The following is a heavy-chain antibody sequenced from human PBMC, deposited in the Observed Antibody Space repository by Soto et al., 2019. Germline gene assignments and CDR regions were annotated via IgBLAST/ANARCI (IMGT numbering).Heavy chain of an antibody. V-gene: IGHV4-31*03. Sequence: QVQLQESGPGLVKPSQTLSLTCTVSGGSISSGGYYWSWIRQHPGKGLEWIGYIYYSGSTYYNPSLKIRVTISVDTSKNQFSLKLSSVTAADTAVYYCARGYYDSSGYYYVFAFDIWGQGTMVTVSS. CDR2: IYYSGST. CDR1: GGSISSGGYY. D-gene: IGHD3-22*01. J-gene: IGHJ3*02. CDR3: ARGYYDSSGYYYVFAFDI.